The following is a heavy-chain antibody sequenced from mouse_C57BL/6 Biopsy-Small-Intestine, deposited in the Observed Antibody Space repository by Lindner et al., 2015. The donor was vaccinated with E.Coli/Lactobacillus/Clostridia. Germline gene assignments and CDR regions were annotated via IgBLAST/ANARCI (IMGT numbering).Heavy chain of an antibody. CDR2: ISSGSSTI. V-gene: IGHV5-17*01. D-gene: IGHD4-1*01. CDR1: GFTFSDYG. J-gene: IGHJ2*01. Sequence: VQLQESGGGLVKPGGSLKLSCAASGFTFSDYGMHWVRQAPEKGLEWVAYISSGSSTIYYADTVKGRFTISRDNAKSTLFLQMTSLRSDDTAMYYCARGTGRGSDYWGQGTTLTVSS. CDR3: ARGTGRGSDY.